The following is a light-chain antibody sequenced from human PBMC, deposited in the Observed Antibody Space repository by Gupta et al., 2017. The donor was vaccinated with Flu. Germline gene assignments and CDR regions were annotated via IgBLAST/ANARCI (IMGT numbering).Light chain of an antibody. CDR2: EAS. Sequence: GTLSLAPGVSATRTSRPSQDDLLNYSGWHQQSAGQAPRLLIYEASRTATGLPDRISGSASGTDFTLSISILDPEDFAMYYCQQYNHSPDTFGRGTKLEIK. J-gene: IGKJ4*01. CDR1: QDDLLNY. CDR3: QQYNHSPDT. V-gene: IGKV3-20*01.